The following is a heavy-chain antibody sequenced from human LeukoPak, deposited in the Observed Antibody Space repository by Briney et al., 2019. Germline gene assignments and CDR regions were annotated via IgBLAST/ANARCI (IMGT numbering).Heavy chain of an antibody. V-gene: IGHV4-31*03. CDR2: IYYSGGT. D-gene: IGHD3-16*02. CDR3: ARDRDYDYIWGTYRVFDY. Sequence: SQTLSLTCTVSGGSISSGGYYWSWIRQHPGKGLEWIGYIYYSGGTYYNPSLKSRVTISVDTSKNQFSLKLSSVTAAGTAVYYCARDRDYDYIWGTYRVFDYWGQGTLVTVSS. CDR1: GGSISSGGYY. J-gene: IGHJ4*02.